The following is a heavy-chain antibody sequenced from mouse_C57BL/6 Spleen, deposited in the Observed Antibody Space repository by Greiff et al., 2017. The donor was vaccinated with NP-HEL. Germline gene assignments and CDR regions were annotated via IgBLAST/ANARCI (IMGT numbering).Heavy chain of an antibody. Sequence: QVQLQQPGAELVMPGASVKLSCKASGYTFTSYWMHWVKQRPGQGLEWIGEIDPSDSYTNYNQKFKGKSTLTVDKSSSTAYMQLSSLTSEDSAVYSCARGDGYQYYAMDYWGQGTSVTVSS. V-gene: IGHV1-69*01. CDR1: GYTFTSYW. CDR3: ARGDGYQYYAMDY. CDR2: IDPSDSYT. J-gene: IGHJ4*01. D-gene: IGHD2-3*01.